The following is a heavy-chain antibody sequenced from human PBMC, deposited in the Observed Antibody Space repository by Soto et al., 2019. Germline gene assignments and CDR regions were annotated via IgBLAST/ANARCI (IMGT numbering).Heavy chain of an antibody. CDR3: AKEDGYFDWLSPSDY. CDR1: GFTFSSYG. Sequence: QVQLVESGGGVVQPGRSLRLSCAASGFTFSSYGMHWVRQAPGKGLEWVAVISYDGSNKYYADSVKGRFTISRDNSKNTLYLQINSLRAEDTAVYYCAKEDGYFDWLSPSDYWGQGTLVTVSS. D-gene: IGHD3-9*01. J-gene: IGHJ4*02. CDR2: ISYDGSNK. V-gene: IGHV3-30*18.